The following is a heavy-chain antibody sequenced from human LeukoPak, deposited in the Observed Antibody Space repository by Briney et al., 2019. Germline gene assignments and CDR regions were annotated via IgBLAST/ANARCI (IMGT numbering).Heavy chain of an antibody. CDR2: MNPNSGNT. J-gene: IGHJ4*02. CDR3: ARDHDYGDYDFDY. Sequence: GASVKVPCKASGYTFTSYDINWVRQATGQGLEWMGWMNPNSGNTGYAQKFQGRVTMTRNTSISTAYMELSSLRSEDTAVYYCARDHDYGDYDFDYWGQGTLVTVSS. CDR1: GYTFTSYD. D-gene: IGHD4-17*01. V-gene: IGHV1-8*01.